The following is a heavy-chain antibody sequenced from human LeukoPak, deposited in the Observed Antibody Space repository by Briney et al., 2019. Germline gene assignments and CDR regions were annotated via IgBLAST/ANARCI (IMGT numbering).Heavy chain of an antibody. CDR3: ARGSVGARLKE. CDR1: GGSISSGDYY. Sequence: SETLSLTCTVSGGSISSGDYYWSWIRQPPGKGLEWIGYIYYSGSTYYNPSLKSRVTISVDTSKNQFSLKLSSVTAADTAVYYCARGSVGARLKEWGRGTLVTVSS. V-gene: IGHV4-30-4*01. CDR2: IYYSGST. J-gene: IGHJ1*01. D-gene: IGHD6-6*01.